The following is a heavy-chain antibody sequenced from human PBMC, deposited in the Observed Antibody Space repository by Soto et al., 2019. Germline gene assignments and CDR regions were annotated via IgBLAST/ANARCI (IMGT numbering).Heavy chain of an antibody. CDR2: INPSGDGT. CDR1: VYTFDAFY. J-gene: IGHJ6*02. Sequence: XSGKVSCKAFVYTFDAFYMHWVRQAPGQGLEWMGVINPSGDGTSYAQKFQGRVTMTRDTSTSTVYMELSSLRSEDTAVYYCARVALGYDYADVWGQGTTVTVS. D-gene: IGHD4-17*01. CDR3: ARVALGYDYADV. V-gene: IGHV1-46*02.